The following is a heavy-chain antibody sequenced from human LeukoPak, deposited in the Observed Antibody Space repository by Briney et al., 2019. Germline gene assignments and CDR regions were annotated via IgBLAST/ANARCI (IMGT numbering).Heavy chain of an antibody. D-gene: IGHD5-24*01. CDR1: GFTFSTYS. CDR3: SRWSGMGTVTSDY. V-gene: IGHV3-21*01. CDR2: ISSSSSYI. J-gene: IGHJ4*02. Sequence: GGSLRLSCAASGFTFSTYSMNWIRQAPGKGLEWVSSISSSSSYIYYADSVKGRFTISGDNAKNSLYLQMNSLRAEDTAVYYCSRWSGMGTVTSDYWGQGTLVTVSS.